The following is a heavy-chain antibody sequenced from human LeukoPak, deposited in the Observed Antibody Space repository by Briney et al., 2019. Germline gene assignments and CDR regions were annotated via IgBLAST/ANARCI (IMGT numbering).Heavy chain of an antibody. CDR1: GFTFSSYT. J-gene: IGHJ2*01. V-gene: IGHV3-7*01. Sequence: GGSLRLSCAASGFTFSSYTMNWVREAPGKGPEWVANIKQDGSEKDYVDSVKGRFTISRENAETSLHLQMNSLRAEDTAVYYCARGGNHGDYWYFAPWGRGTLATVSS. CDR2: IKQDGSEK. CDR3: ARGGNHGDYWYFAP. D-gene: IGHD4-17*01.